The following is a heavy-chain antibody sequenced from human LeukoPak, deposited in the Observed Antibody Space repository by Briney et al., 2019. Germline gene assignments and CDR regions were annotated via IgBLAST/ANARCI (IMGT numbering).Heavy chain of an antibody. V-gene: IGHV4-4*07. Sequence: SETLSLTCTVSGGSISSYYWSWIRQPAGKGLEWIGRIYTSGSTNYNPSLKSRVTMSVDTSKNQFSLKLSSVTAEDTAVYYCARDRQHRYSSSWRYYYYGMDVWGQGTTVTVSS. CDR3: ARDRQHRYSSSWRYYYYGMDV. D-gene: IGHD6-13*01. J-gene: IGHJ6*02. CDR1: GGSISSYY. CDR2: IYTSGST.